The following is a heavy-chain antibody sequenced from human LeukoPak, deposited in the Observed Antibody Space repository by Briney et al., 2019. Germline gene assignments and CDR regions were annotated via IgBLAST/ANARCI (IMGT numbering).Heavy chain of an antibody. CDR1: GFTFSSYW. D-gene: IGHD3-22*01. V-gene: IGHV3-74*01. Sequence: GGSLRLSCAASGFTFSSYWMHWVRQAPGKGLVWVSRINSDGSSTNYADSVKGRFTISGDNSKNTLYLQMNSLRAEDTAVYYCAKGGYYDSSGYGLIDYWGQGTLVTVSS. J-gene: IGHJ4*02. CDR3: AKGGYYDSSGYGLIDY. CDR2: INSDGSST.